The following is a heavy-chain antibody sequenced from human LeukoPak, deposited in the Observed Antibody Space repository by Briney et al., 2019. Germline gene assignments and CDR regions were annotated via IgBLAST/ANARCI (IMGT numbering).Heavy chain of an antibody. D-gene: IGHD5-18*01. CDR2: INPNSGGT. V-gene: IGHV1-2*02. CDR3: APGAAMVGPYYFDY. CDR1: GYTFTGYY. Sequence: ASVKVSCKASGYTFTGYYLHWVRQAPGQGLEWMGWINPNSGGTNYAQKFQGRVTMTRDTSISTAYMELSRLRSDDTAVYYCAPGAAMVGPYYFDYWDQGTLVTVSS. J-gene: IGHJ4*02.